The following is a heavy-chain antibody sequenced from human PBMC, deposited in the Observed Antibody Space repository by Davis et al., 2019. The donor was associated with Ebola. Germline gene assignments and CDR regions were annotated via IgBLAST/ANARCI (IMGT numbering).Heavy chain of an antibody. J-gene: IGHJ4*02. CDR1: GFTFSSYS. V-gene: IGHV3-21*01. CDR2: ISSSSSYI. Sequence: GGSLRLSCAASGFTFSSYSMNWVRQAPGKGLEWVSSISSSSSYIYYADSVKGRFTISRDNAKNSLYLQMNSLRAEDTAVYYCARRQIGILTGYYIFDYWGQGTLVTVSS. D-gene: IGHD3-9*01. CDR3: ARRQIGILTGYYIFDY.